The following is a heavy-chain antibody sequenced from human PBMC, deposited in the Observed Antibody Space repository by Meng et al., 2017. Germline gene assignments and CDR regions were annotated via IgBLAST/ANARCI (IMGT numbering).Heavy chain of an antibody. J-gene: IGHJ4*02. CDR1: GFTFSSYA. CDR2: ISGSGGST. CDR3: AKDRTYCSSTSCYYEGYYFDY. Sequence: GESLKISCAASGFTFSSYAMSWVRQAPGKGLEWVSAISGSGGSTYYADSVKGRFTISRDNSKNTLYLQMNSLRVEDTAVYYCAKDRTYCSSTSCYYEGYYFDYWGQGTLVTVSS. D-gene: IGHD2-2*01. V-gene: IGHV3-23*01.